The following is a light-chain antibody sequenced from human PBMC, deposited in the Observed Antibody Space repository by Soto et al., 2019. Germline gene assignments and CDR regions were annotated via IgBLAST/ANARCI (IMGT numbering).Light chain of an antibody. CDR3: QQRSNWPRLT. CDR2: DAS. J-gene: IGKJ4*01. Sequence: EIVLTQSPATLSLSPGERATLSCRASQNVSSYLAWYQQKPGQAPRLLIYDASNRAIGIPARFSGSGSGTDFTLTISSLQPEDYAVYFCQQRSNWPRLTFGGGTKVEI. CDR1: QNVSSY. V-gene: IGKV3-11*01.